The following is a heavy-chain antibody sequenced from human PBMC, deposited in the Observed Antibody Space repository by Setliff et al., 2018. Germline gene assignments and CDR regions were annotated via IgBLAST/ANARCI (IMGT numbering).Heavy chain of an antibody. CDR3: ARQPTGTYQWTFDS. CDR1: GESFTNNYY. CDR2: AHQSGTT. J-gene: IGHJ4*02. Sequence: SETLSLTCSVYGESFTNNYYWGWIRQAPGKGLEWIGTAHQSGTTFYNPSLKGRVTMSVDTSKSQFSLKLNSVTATDTAVYYCARQPTGTYQWTFDSWGQGTLVTVSS. V-gene: IGHV4-38-2*02. D-gene: IGHD1-26*01.